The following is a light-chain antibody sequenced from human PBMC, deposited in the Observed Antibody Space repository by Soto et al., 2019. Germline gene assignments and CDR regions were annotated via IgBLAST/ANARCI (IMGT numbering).Light chain of an antibody. CDR2: WAS. CDR3: QQYYRKPWT. CDR1: QSVLYSSNNKNY. V-gene: IGKV4-1*01. Sequence: DTVMTQSPDSLAVSLGERATINCKSSQSVLYSSNNKNYLAWYQQKPGQPPKLIFYWASTRESGVPDRFSGSGYATDFTLTISSLQAEDVAVYYCQQYYRKPWTFGQGTKVEIK. J-gene: IGKJ1*01.